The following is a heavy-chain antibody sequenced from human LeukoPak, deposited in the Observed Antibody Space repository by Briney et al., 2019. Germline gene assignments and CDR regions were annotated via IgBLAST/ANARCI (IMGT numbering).Heavy chain of an antibody. CDR2: VNSDGSAT. D-gene: IGHD3-22*01. Sequence: GGSLRLSCAASGFIFTKYWMHWVRQAPGKGLVWVSHVNSDGSATSYADSVKGRFTISRDNAKNTVYLHMNSLRAEDTAVYYCAKDLSDYYDSSGYYSGEGYFDYWGQGTLVTVSS. CDR3: AKDLSDYYDSSGYYSGEGYFDY. J-gene: IGHJ4*02. V-gene: IGHV3-74*01. CDR1: GFIFTKYW.